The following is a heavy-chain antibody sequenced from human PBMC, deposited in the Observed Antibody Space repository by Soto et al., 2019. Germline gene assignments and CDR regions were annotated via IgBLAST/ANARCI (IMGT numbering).Heavy chain of an antibody. CDR1: GFTFSSYA. J-gene: IGHJ4*02. V-gene: IGHV3-9*01. Sequence: GGSLRLSCAASGFTFSSYAMHWVRQAPGKGLEWVSGITWNSRVLAYADSVKGRFTISRDNARNSLYLQMDSLRDEDTALYYCAKGRYDFWSPYYFDSWGQGTLVTVSS. CDR3: AKGRYDFWSPYYFDS. D-gene: IGHD3-3*01. CDR2: ITWNSRVL.